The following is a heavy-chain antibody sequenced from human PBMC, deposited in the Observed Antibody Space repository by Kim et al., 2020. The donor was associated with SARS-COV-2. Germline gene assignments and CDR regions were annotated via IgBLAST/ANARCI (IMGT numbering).Heavy chain of an antibody. Sequence: SETLSLTCAVYGGSFSGYYWSWIRQPPGKGLEWIGEINHSGGTNDNPSLKRRATISVDTSKNQFSLKLSSVTAADTAVYYCARDSRGGSNDAFDIWGQGTLVTVSS. J-gene: IGHJ3*02. D-gene: IGHD3-16*01. CDR2: INHSGGT. V-gene: IGHV4-34*04. CDR1: GGSFSGYY. CDR3: ARDSRGGSNDAFDI.